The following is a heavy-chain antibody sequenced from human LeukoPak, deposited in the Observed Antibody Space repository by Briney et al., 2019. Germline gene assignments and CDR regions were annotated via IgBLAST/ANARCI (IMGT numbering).Heavy chain of an antibody. CDR3: AKVVGVDYYGSGNRVDFDY. D-gene: IGHD3-10*01. V-gene: IGHV3-23*01. CDR2: ISGSGSSI. CDR1: GFTFSTYA. Sequence: GGSLRLSCAASGFTFSTYAMSWVRQAPGKGLEWVSAISGSGSSIYYADSVKGRFTTSRDNSKNTLYLQMNSLRAEDTAVYYCAKVVGVDYYGSGNRVDFDYWGQGTLVTVSP. J-gene: IGHJ4*02.